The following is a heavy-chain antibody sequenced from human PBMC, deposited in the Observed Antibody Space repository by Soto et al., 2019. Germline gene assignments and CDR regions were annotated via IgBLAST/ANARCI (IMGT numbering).Heavy chain of an antibody. CDR3: GRDTSGLDY. CDR1: GYTFASHY. Sequence: QVQLVQSGAEVKKPGASVKVSCQASGYTFASHYIHWVRQAPGQGLEWMGVINPNGGNTRYAQRFQDRLTLTNDTPTNTLYLDLSSLSSDDTAVYYCGRDTSGLDYWGQGTMVTVSS. CDR2: INPNGGNT. J-gene: IGHJ4*02. V-gene: IGHV1-46*01.